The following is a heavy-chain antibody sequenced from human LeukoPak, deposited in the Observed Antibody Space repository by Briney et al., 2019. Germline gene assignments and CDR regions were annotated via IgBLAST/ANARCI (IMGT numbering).Heavy chain of an antibody. D-gene: IGHD3-16*02. V-gene: IGHV3-23*01. CDR1: GFPFSSYV. Sequence: GGSLRLSCPASGFPFSSYVMSWARQAPGKGLEWVSAVSGSGRSTYYADSVKGRFTISRDNSKNTLYLQMNSLRAEDTAVYYCAKHRYPEYYYYMDVWGKGTTVTVSS. CDR2: VSGSGRST. CDR3: AKHRYPEYYYYMDV. J-gene: IGHJ6*03.